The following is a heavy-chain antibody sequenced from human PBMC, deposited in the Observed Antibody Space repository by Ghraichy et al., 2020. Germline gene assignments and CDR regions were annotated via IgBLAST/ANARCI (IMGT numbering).Heavy chain of an antibody. CDR2: INHSGST. D-gene: IGHD4-17*01. Sequence: SETLSLTCAVYGGSFSGYYWSWIRQPPGKGLEWIGEINHSGSTNYNPSLKSRVTISVDTSKNQFSLKLSSVTAADTAVYYCARPYTDYGDPPDFDYWGQGTLVTVSS. CDR1: GGSFSGYY. J-gene: IGHJ4*02. CDR3: ARPYTDYGDPPDFDY. V-gene: IGHV4-34*01.